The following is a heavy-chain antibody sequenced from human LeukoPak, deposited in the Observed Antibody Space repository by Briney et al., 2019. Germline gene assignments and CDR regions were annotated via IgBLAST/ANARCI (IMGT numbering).Heavy chain of an antibody. J-gene: IGHJ5*02. CDR3: ASGLWFGELLSFS. CDR2: IYHSGST. CDR1: GYSISSGYY. V-gene: IGHV4-38-2*01. D-gene: IGHD3-10*01. Sequence: SETLSLTCAVSGYSISSGYYWGWIRQPPGKGLEWIGRIYHSGSTYYNPSLKSRVTISVDTSKNQFSLKLSSVTAADTAVYYCASGLWFGELLSFSWGQGTLVTVSS.